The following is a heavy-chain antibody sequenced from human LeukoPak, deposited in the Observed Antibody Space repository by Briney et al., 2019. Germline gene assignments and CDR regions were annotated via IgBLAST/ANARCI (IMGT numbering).Heavy chain of an antibody. CDR2: IYHSGST. D-gene: IGHD1-14*01. J-gene: IGHJ6*03. CDR1: GGSISSSNW. Sequence: SETLSLTCAVSGGSISSSNWWSWVRQPPGKGLEWIGEIYHSGSTNYNPSLKSRVTISVDTSKNQFSLKLSSVTAADTAVYYCARVADNPNYYYYMDVWGKGTTVTVSS. V-gene: IGHV4-4*02. CDR3: ARVADNPNYYYYMDV.